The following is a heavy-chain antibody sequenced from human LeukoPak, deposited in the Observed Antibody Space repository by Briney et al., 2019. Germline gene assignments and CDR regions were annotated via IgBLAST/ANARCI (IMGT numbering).Heavy chain of an antibody. D-gene: IGHD6-6*01. CDR3: TRDRGWSSSSPRVDY. CDR1: GFTFGDYA. CDR2: IRSKAYGGTT. V-gene: IGHV3-49*03. J-gene: IGHJ4*02. Sequence: PGGSLRLSCTASGFTFGDYAMSWFRQAPGKGLEWVGFIRSKAYGGTTEYAASVKGRFTISRDDSKSIAYLQMNSLKTEDTAVYYCTRDRGWSSSSPRVDYWGQGTLVTVSS.